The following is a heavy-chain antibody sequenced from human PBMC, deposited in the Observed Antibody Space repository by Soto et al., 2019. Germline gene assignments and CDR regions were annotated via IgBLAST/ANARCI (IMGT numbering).Heavy chain of an antibody. Sequence: SETLSLTCAVYGGSFSGYYWTWIRQPPGTGLEWIGYIYYSGSTYYTPSLKSRVTISVDTSKNQFSLKLSSVTAADTAVYYCARGITMVRGVIFSPYFDYWGQGTLVTVPS. CDR2: IYYSGST. CDR1: GGSFSGYY. J-gene: IGHJ4*02. CDR3: ARGITMVRGVIFSPYFDY. D-gene: IGHD3-10*01. V-gene: IGHV4-34*09.